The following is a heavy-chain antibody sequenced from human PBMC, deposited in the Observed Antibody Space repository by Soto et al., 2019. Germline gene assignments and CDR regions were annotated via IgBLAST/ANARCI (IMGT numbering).Heavy chain of an antibody. D-gene: IGHD3-22*01. V-gene: IGHV3-23*01. CDR1: GCPFSNYA. Sequence: GGSLRLSCVASGCPFSNYAMTWVRQAPGKGLEWVSAPSGSGVSTYYADSVMGRFTISRDNSKNTVYLQMNSLRAEDTAVYYCAKIESRFFYDSTGYYPFDYWGQGTLVTVSS. CDR3: AKIESRFFYDSTGYYPFDY. CDR2: PSGSGVST. J-gene: IGHJ4*02.